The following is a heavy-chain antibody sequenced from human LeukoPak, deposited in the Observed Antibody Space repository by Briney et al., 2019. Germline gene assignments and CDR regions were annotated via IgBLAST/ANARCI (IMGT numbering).Heavy chain of an antibody. J-gene: IGHJ5*02. CDR1: GGTFSSYA. CDR3: AREVYGDPSRWFDP. CDR2: IIPIFGTA. Sequence: SVKVSCKASGGTFSSYAISWVRQAPGQGLEWMGGIIPIFGTANYAQKFQGRVTITADESTSTAYMELSSLRSEDTAVYYCAREVYGDPSRWFDPWGQGTLVTVSS. V-gene: IGHV1-69*13. D-gene: IGHD4-17*01.